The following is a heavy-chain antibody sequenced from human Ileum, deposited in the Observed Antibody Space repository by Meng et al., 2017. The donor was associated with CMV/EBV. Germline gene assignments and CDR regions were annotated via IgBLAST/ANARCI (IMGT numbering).Heavy chain of an antibody. CDR2: ISPHSGHT. Sequence: QAQLVQSGAEVKKPGASVKVSCNASGYSFTSYGISWLVQAPGQGLEWMGWISPHSGHTNYAPKFQGRVTMTTDTSTNIAHMEVRSLRSDDTAVYYCAKGRTTVVIPTADFDSWGQGTLVTVSS. CDR3: AKGRTTVVIPTADFDS. J-gene: IGHJ4*02. CDR1: GYSFTSYG. D-gene: IGHD2-2*01. V-gene: IGHV1-18*01.